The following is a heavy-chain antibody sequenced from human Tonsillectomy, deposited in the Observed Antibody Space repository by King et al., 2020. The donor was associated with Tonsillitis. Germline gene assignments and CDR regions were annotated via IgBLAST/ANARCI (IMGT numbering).Heavy chain of an antibody. CDR3: ARASEWRFDSSGYYRRIDAFDI. Sequence: QLQESGPGMVKPSETLSLTCTVSGGSISSYYWSWIRQPPGKGLEWIGYIYYSGSNNYNPSLKSRVTISVDTSKNQFSLKLSSVTAAVTAVYYCARASEWRFDSSGYYRRIDAFDIWGQGTMVTVSS. CDR1: GGSISSYY. V-gene: IGHV4-59*01. J-gene: IGHJ3*02. D-gene: IGHD3-22*01. CDR2: IYYSGSN.